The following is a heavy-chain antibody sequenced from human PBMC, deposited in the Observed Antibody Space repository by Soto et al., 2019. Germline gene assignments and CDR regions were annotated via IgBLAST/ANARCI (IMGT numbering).Heavy chain of an antibody. J-gene: IGHJ4*02. CDR1: GGSFSGYY. CDR2: INQSGST. V-gene: IGHV4-34*01. Sequence: SETLSLTCAVSGGSFSGYYWSWIRQPPGKGLEWIGEINQSGSTNYTPTLNSRPTITVDTSKTEYTLKLSSATAANTAVYYCARVDCRYYDYVWGSNRLKYYFDSWGQGALVTVSS. D-gene: IGHD3-16*02. CDR3: ARVDCRYYDYVWGSNRLKYYFDS.